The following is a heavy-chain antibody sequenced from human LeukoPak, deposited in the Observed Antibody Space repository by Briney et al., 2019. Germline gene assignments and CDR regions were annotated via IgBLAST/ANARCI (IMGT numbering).Heavy chain of an antibody. V-gene: IGHV4-59*11. CDR1: GGSIGSHY. CDR2: IYYSGST. J-gene: IGHJ4*02. CDR3: ARISGYDLNFDY. D-gene: IGHD5-12*01. Sequence: SETLSLTCTVSGGSIGSHYWSWIRQPPGKGLEWIGYIYYSGSTNYNPSLKSRVTISVDTSKNQFSLKLSSVTAADTAVYYCARISGYDLNFDYWGQGTLVTVSS.